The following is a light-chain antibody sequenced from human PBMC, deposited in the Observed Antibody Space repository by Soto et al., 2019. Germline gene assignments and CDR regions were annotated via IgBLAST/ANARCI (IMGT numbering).Light chain of an antibody. Sequence: EIVLTQSPGTLSLSPGERATLSCRASQTVSSSYLAWYQQKPGQAPRLLISGASSRATGIPDRFSGDGSGTDFTLTISRLEPEDLAVYYCQQYGSSPRTFGQGTKVEIK. J-gene: IGKJ1*01. CDR3: QQYGSSPRT. V-gene: IGKV3-20*01. CDR1: QTVSSSY. CDR2: GAS.